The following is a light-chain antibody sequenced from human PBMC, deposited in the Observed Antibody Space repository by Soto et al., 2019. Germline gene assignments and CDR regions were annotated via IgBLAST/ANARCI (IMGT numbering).Light chain of an antibody. V-gene: IGKV1-5*03. Sequence: IQMTQSPSTLSASVGDRVTVTCRASQSIDTSLAWYQQKPGEALRLLIFRASTLEGGVPSRFSGSGSGTKFTLTISSLQADDFATYYCQHYQSFSGMFGQGTKVDIK. CDR3: QHYQSFSGM. J-gene: IGKJ1*01. CDR2: RAS. CDR1: QSIDTS.